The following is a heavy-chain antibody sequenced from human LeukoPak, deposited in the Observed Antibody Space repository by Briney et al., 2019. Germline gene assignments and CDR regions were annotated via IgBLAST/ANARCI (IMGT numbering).Heavy chain of an antibody. CDR1: GDSVSSNSAA. CDR2: TYYRSTWYN. Sequence: SQTLSLTCAISGDSVSSNSAAWNWIRQSPSRGLEWLGRTYYRSTWYNDYAVSVKSRITINPDTSKNQFSLQLNSVTPEDTAVYYCAKERFTSREQWLAYDAFDIWGQGTMVTVSS. CDR3: AKERFTSREQWLAYDAFDI. D-gene: IGHD6-19*01. J-gene: IGHJ3*02. V-gene: IGHV6-1*01.